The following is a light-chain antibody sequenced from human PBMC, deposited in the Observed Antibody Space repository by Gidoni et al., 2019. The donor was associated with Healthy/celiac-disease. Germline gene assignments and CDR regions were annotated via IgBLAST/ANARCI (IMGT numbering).Light chain of an antibody. V-gene: IGKV3-15*01. CDR1: QSVSSN. CDR3: QRYNNWPPLT. CDR2: GAS. J-gene: IGKJ4*01. Sequence: EIVMTQSPATLSVSPGERATLSCRASQSVSSNLAWYQQKPGQAPRLLIYGASTRATGIPARFSGSGSGTEFTLTISSLQSEDFAVYYCQRYNNWPPLTFGGXTKVEIK.